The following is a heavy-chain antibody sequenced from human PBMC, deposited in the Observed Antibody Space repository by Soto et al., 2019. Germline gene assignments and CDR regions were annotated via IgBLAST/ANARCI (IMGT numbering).Heavy chain of an antibody. CDR2: ISNSGGTT. J-gene: IGHJ6*03. Sequence: EVQMLESGGGLVQPGGSLRISSEASGFTFIISAMNWVRQAPGKGLEWVSRISNSGGTTSYADSVKGRFTISRDNSKNTLYLQMNSLRAEDTAVYYCAKGSRGAYYYCMDVWGKGTTVTVSS. CDR1: GFTFIISA. CDR3: AKGSRGAYYYCMDV. V-gene: IGHV3-23*01.